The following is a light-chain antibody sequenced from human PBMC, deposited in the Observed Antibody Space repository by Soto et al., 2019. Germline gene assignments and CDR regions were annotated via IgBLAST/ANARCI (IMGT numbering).Light chain of an antibody. V-gene: IGKV1-39*01. CDR1: QNIASY. CDR3: QQNFNDPRT. CDR2: AAS. J-gene: IGKJ1*01. Sequence: DIQMTQSPSSPSASVGDRVTITCRASQNIASYLNWYQQRPGKAPELLIYAASSLQSGVPLRYSGSGSGTEFTLTIDSLQPEDVASYYCQQNFNDPRTFGQATKVEI.